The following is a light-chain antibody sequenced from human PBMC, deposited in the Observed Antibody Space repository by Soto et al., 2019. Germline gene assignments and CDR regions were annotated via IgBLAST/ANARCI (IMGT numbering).Light chain of an antibody. Sequence: EFVLTQSPGKLSLSPGERATLSCRDSQSLSSSFLAWYQQKPGQAPRLLIYGASSRGTGIPDRFSGSGSGTDFTLTISRLEPEDFAVYYCQQYGSSPPLTFGEGTKVEIK. V-gene: IGKV3-20*01. CDR1: QSLSSSF. CDR2: GAS. J-gene: IGKJ4*01. CDR3: QQYGSSPPLT.